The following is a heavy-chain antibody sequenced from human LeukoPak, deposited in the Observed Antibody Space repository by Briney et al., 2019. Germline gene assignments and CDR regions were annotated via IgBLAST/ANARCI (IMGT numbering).Heavy chain of an antibody. CDR1: GFTFSSYW. V-gene: IGHV3-7*01. CDR3: ARDRSPSDWFDP. Sequence: GALRLSCAASGFTFSSYWMSWVRQAPGKGLEWVANIKQDGSEKYYVDSVKGRFTISRDNAKNSLYLQMNSLRAEDKAVYYCARDRSPSDWFDPWGQGTLVTVSS. J-gene: IGHJ5*02. D-gene: IGHD2-21*01. CDR2: IKQDGSEK.